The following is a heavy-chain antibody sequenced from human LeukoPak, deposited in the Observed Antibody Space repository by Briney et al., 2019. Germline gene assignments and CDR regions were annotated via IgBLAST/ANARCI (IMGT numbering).Heavy chain of an antibody. V-gene: IGHV3-7*03. D-gene: IGHD3-22*01. J-gene: IGHJ4*02. Sequence: GGSLRLSCAASGFTFSSYWMSWVRQAPGKGLEWVANIKQDGSEKYYVDSVKGRFTISRDNAKNSLYLQMNSLKTEDTAVYYCTTDSSGPHPPYIDYWGQGTLVTVSS. CDR3: TTDSSGPHPPYIDY. CDR1: GFTFSSYW. CDR2: IKQDGSEK.